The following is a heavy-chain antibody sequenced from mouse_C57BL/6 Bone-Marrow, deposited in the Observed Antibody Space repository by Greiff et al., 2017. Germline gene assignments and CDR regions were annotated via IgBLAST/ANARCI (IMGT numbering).Heavy chain of an antibody. CDR2: IYPGSGST. Sequence: QVQLQQPGAELVKPGASVKMSCKASGYTFTSYWIPWVKQRPGQGLEWIGDIYPGSGSTNYNEKFKSKATLTVDTSSSTAYMQLSSLTSEDSAVYYCARETLGYLPAYWGQGTLVTVSA. D-gene: IGHD5-1-1*01. V-gene: IGHV1-55*01. CDR1: GYTFTSYW. CDR3: ARETLGYLPAY. J-gene: IGHJ3*01.